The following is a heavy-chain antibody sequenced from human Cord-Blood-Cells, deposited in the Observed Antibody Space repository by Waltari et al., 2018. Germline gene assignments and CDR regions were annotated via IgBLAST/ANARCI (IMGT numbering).Heavy chain of an antibody. Sequence: EVQLVESGGGLVQPGGSLRLSCAASGFTFSSYAMHWVRQAPGNGLEYVSAISSNGGSTYYAGSVKGRFTISRDNSKNTLYLQMGSLRAEDMAVYYCARTGMGGSDYWGQGTLVTVSS. CDR2: ISSNGGST. V-gene: IGHV3-64*07. J-gene: IGHJ4*02. CDR1: GFTFSSYA. D-gene: IGHD1-26*01. CDR3: ARTGMGGSDY.